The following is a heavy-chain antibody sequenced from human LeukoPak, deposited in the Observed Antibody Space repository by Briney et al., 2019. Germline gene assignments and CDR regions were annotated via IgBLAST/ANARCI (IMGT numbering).Heavy chain of an antibody. J-gene: IGHJ4*02. D-gene: IGHD6-19*01. CDR1: GFTFSSYA. CDR2: ISSNGGST. CDR3: VKPWLGIAVAGTSGTDY. V-gene: IGHV3-64D*09. Sequence: PGGSLRLSCSASGFTFSSYAMHWVRQAPGKGLEYVSAISSNGGSTYYADSVKGRFTISRDNSKNTLYLQMSSLRAEDTAVYYCVKPWLGIAVAGTSGTDYWGQGTLVTVSS.